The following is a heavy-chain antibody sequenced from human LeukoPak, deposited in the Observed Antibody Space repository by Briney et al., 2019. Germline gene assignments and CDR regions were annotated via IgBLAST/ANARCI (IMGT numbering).Heavy chain of an antibody. Sequence: SETLSLTCTVSGGSTSSGNYFWGWVRQPPGKGLEWIGSIYYSGSTYYNPSLKSRVTISVDTSKNQFSLKLNSVTAADTAVYYCARYRNCGSDCYDAFDIWGQGTMVTVSS. J-gene: IGHJ3*02. CDR1: GGSTSSGNYF. CDR2: IYYSGST. D-gene: IGHD2-21*02. CDR3: ARYRNCGSDCYDAFDI. V-gene: IGHV4-39*07.